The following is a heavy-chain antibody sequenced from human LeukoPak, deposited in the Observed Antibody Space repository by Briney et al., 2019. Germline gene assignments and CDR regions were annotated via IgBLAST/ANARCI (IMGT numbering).Heavy chain of an antibody. Sequence: PSEALSLTCTVSGGSISSYYRSWIRQPPGKGLEWIGYIYYSGSTNYNPSLKSRVTISVDTSKNQFSLKLSSVTAADTAVYYCARDLGTGDRRVDYWGQGTLVTFSS. V-gene: IGHV4-59*01. CDR1: GGSISSYY. CDR3: ARDLGTGDRRVDY. J-gene: IGHJ4*02. D-gene: IGHD7-27*01. CDR2: IYYSGST.